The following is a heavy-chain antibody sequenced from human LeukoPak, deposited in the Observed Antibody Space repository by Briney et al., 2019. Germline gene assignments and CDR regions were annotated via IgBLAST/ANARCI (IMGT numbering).Heavy chain of an antibody. D-gene: IGHD5-18*01. CDR2: IYTSGST. J-gene: IGHJ5*02. Sequence: SETLSLTCTVSGGSISSYYWSWIRQPAGKGLEWIGRIYTSGSTNYNPSLKSRVTMSVDTSKNQFSLKLSSVTAADTAVYYCAGDLQLWLLGEFWFDPWGQGTLVTVSS. V-gene: IGHV4-4*07. CDR3: AGDLQLWLLGEFWFDP. CDR1: GGSISSYY.